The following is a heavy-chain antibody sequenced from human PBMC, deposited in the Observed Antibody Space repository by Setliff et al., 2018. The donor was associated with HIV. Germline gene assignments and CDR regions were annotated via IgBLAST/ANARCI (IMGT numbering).Heavy chain of an antibody. CDR3: TRHILAYCAGDCYPLDY. CDR2: IYPGDSRT. Sequence: PGESLKISCKASGYSFTNYWIGWVRQMPGKGLEWMGIIYPGDSRTKYSPSFQGQVTMSADKSISTAYLQWSSLKASDTAIYYCTRHILAYCAGDCYPLDYWGQGTLVTVSS. CDR1: GYSFTNYW. V-gene: IGHV5-51*01. D-gene: IGHD2-21*02. J-gene: IGHJ4*02.